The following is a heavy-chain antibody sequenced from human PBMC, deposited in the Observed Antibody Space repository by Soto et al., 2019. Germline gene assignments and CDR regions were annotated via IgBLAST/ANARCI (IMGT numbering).Heavy chain of an antibody. J-gene: IGHJ4*02. CDR1: GGTFSSYA. V-gene: IGHV1-69*06. Sequence: SVKVSCKASGGTFSSYAISWVRQAPGQGLEWMGGIIPIFGTANYAQKFQGRVTITADKSTSTAYMELSSLRSEDTAVYYCARGIAAAGTSLGFDYWGQGTLVTVSS. CDR2: IIPIFGTA. D-gene: IGHD6-13*01. CDR3: ARGIAAAGTSLGFDY.